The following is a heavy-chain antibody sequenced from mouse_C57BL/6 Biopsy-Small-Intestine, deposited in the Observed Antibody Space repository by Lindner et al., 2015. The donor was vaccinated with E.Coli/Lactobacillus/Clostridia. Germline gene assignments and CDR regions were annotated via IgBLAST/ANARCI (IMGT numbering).Heavy chain of an antibody. V-gene: IGHV1-82*01. Sequence: VQLQESGPELVKPGASVKISCKASGYAFSSSWMNWVKQRPGKGLEWIGRIFLGDGDTTYNGKFQGKAILTADKSSSIVYMQLSSLTSEDSAVYFCAERTRLAYWGQGTLVTVS. CDR3: AERTRLAY. CDR1: GYAFSSSW. CDR2: IFLGDGDT. J-gene: IGHJ3*01.